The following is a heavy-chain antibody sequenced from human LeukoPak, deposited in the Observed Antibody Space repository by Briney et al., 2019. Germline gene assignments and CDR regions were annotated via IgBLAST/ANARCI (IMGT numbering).Heavy chain of an antibody. D-gene: IGHD2-15*01. CDR3: ARDLGYCSGGSCYHDWFDP. Sequence: SVKVSCTASVGTFSSYAISWVRRAPGPGREWMGGVIPIFGTANYAQKFQGRVTITADESTSTAYKELSSLRSEDTAVYYCARDLGYCSGGSCYHDWFDPWGQGTLVTVSS. J-gene: IGHJ5*02. CDR1: VGTFSSYA. CDR2: VIPIFGTA. V-gene: IGHV1-69*13.